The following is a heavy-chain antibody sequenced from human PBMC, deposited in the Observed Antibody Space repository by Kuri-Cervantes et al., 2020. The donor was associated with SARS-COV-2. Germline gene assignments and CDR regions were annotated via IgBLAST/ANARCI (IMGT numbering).Heavy chain of an antibody. Sequence: ETLSLTCAASGFTFSSYAIHWVRQASGKGLEWVGRVRGKANNYATAYAASVKGRFTVSRDDSKNMAYLQMNSLRAEDTAVYYCAREDPSVNWFDPWGQGTLVTVSS. V-gene: IGHV3-73*01. J-gene: IGHJ5*02. CDR2: VRGKANNYAT. CDR3: AREDPSVNWFDP. CDR1: GFTFSSYA.